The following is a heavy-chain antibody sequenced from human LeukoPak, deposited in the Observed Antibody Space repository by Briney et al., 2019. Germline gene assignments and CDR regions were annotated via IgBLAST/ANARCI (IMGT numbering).Heavy chain of an antibody. CDR1: GGSISSYY. CDR3: ARGSLWFGER. D-gene: IGHD3-10*01. J-gene: IGHJ4*02. Sequence: SDTLSLTCTVSGGSISSYYWSWIRQPPRKGLEWIGYIYYSGSTNYNPSLKSRVTISVDTCKSQFSLKLSSVTAADTAVYYCARGSLWFGERWGQGTLVTVSS. CDR2: IYYSGST. V-gene: IGHV4-59*07.